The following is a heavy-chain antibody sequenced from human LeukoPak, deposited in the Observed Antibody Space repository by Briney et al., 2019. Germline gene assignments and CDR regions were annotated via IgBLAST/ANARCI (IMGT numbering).Heavy chain of an antibody. CDR3: ARGSYYYDSSGYYWYFDL. D-gene: IGHD3-22*01. V-gene: IGHV1-2*02. Sequence: GASVKVSCKASGYTFTGYYMHWVRQAPGQGLEWMGWINPNSGGTNYAQKFQGRVTMTRDTSISTAYMELSSLRSEDTAVYYCARGSYYYDSSGYYWYFDLWGRGTLVTVSS. CDR1: GYTFTGYY. CDR2: INPNSGGT. J-gene: IGHJ2*01.